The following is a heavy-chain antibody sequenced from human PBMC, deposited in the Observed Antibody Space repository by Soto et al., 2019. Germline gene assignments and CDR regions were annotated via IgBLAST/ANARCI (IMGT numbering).Heavy chain of an antibody. D-gene: IGHD1-26*01. J-gene: IGHJ5*02. Sequence: QVQLVQSGAEVKKPGASVKVSCKASGYTYTSYGISWVRQAPGQGLEWMGWISAYNGNTNYAQKLQGRVTMTTDTATSTAYMELRSLGSDDTAVYYCARDPGIVGARPRGFDPWGQGTLVTVSS. V-gene: IGHV1-18*01. CDR3: ARDPGIVGARPRGFDP. CDR2: ISAYNGNT. CDR1: GYTYTSYG.